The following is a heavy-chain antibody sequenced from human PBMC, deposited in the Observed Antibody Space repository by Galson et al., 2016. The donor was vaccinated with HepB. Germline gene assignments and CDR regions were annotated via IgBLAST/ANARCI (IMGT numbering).Heavy chain of an antibody. Sequence: SLRLSCAASGFNFRSYGMHWVRQTPGKGLEWVAGLWYDGSHKNYADSVKGRFTISRDDSKNTLYLRMNSLRAEDTALYYCARDPSGLGAIFGVVKPPDYWGQGSLVTVSS. CDR3: ARDPSGLGAIFGVVKPPDY. V-gene: IGHV3-33*01. CDR1: GFNFRSYG. CDR2: LWYDGSHK. D-gene: IGHD3-3*01. J-gene: IGHJ4*02.